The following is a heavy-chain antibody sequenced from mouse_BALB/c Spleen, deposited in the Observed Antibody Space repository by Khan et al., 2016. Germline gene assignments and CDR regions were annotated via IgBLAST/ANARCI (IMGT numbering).Heavy chain of an antibody. CDR2: INTNTGET. J-gene: IGHJ3*01. CDR3: SRCLAYYRCEGLGY. Sequence: QIQLVQSGPELKKPGETVKISCKASGYTFTDYGMNWVKQAPGKGLKWMGWINTNTGETTYAEDFKGRFAFSLDTSASSAYLQINNLKNEDTATYFCSRCLAYYRCEGLGYWGQGTLVTVSA. CDR1: GYTFTDYG. V-gene: IGHV9-3*02. D-gene: IGHD2-14*01.